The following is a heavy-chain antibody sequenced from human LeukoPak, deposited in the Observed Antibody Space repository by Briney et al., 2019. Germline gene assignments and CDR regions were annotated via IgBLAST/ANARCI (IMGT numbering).Heavy chain of an antibody. J-gene: IGHJ6*02. CDR1: GGSISSGGYY. Sequence: SETLSLTCTVSGGSISSGGYYWSWIRQHPGKGLEWIGYIYYSGSTYYNPSLKSRATISVDTSKNQFSLKLSSVTAADTAVYYCARALQQDYYYGMDVWGQGTTVTVSS. V-gene: IGHV4-31*03. CDR3: ARALQQDYYYGMDV. CDR2: IYYSGST. D-gene: IGHD4-11*01.